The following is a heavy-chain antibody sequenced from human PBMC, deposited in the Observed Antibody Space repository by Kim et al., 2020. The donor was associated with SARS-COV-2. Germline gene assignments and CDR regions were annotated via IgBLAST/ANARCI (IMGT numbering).Heavy chain of an antibody. CDR2: ISSGGTI. J-gene: IGHJ6*02. Sequence: GGSLRLSCAASGFDFSDYYMTWVRQAPGKGLEWVSYISSGGTIYSADSVKGRFSISRDNAKKSLYLQMTSLGADDTAVYYCAGRTIHDHGMAVWGQGTT. CDR1: GFDFSDYY. CDR3: AGRTIHDHGMAV. D-gene: IGHD3-3*01. V-gene: IGHV3-11*04.